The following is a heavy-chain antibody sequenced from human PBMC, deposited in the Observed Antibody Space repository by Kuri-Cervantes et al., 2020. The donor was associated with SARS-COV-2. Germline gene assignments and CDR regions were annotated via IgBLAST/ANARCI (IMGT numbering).Heavy chain of an antibody. D-gene: IGHD2-15*01. CDR1: GFTFSSYW. CDR3: ARDLEGALLEGAFDI. V-gene: IGHV3-48*04. J-gene: IGHJ3*02. Sequence: GGSLRLSCAASGFTFSSYWMHWVRQAPGKGLEWVSYISSSGSTIYYADSVKGRFTISRDNAKNSLYLQMNSLRAEDTAVYYCARDLEGALLEGAFDIWGQGTMVTVSS. CDR2: ISSSGSTI.